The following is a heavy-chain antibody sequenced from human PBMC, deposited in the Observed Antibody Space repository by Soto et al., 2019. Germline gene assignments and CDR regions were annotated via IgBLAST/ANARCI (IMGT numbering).Heavy chain of an antibody. CDR1: GGSISSSSYY. CDR3: ARDDVKTIFGVVTNRLDP. Sequence: QLQLQESGPGLVKPSETLSLTCTVSGGSISSSSYYWGWIRQPPGKGLAWIGSLYYGGSTYYYPSLQSRVAVSVVTFQNQFPLTRSSGTAAVTALYYWARDDVKTIFGVVTNRLDPRGQGTLVTVSS. J-gene: IGHJ5*01. V-gene: IGHV4-39*02. D-gene: IGHD3-3*01. CDR2: LYYGGST.